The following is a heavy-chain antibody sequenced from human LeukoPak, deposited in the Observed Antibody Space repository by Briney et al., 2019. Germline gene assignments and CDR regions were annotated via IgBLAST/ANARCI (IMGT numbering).Heavy chain of an antibody. J-gene: IGHJ4*02. CDR3: VREITMAVVVD. V-gene: IGHV4-38-2*02. CDR1: NYSINSWGY. D-gene: IGHD3-22*01. Sequence: SETLSLTCTVSNYSINSWGYWGWIRQPPGKGLEWIGSIYYTGTTYYSPSLRSRLAMSVETSKNQFSLQLTSLTAADTAVYYCVREITMAVVVDGGQGTLVTVSS. CDR2: IYYTGTT.